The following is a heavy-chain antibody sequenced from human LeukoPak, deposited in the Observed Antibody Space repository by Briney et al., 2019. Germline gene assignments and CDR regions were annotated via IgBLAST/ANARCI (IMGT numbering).Heavy chain of an antibody. CDR3: AGLINSPPPYYMDV. CDR2: INHSGST. V-gene: IGHV4-61*10. D-gene: IGHD4-23*01. CDR1: GGSISSGSYY. J-gene: IGHJ6*03. Sequence: SETLSLTCTVSGGSISSGSYYWSWIRQPAGKGLEWIGEINHSGSTNYNPSLKSRVTISVDTSKNQFSLKLSSVTAADTAVYYCAGLINSPPPYYMDVWGKGTTVTISS.